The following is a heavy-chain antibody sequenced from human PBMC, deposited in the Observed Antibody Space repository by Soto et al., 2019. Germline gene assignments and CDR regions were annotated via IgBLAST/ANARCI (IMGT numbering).Heavy chain of an antibody. CDR3: ARGGSGYCSGGSCYSSYWYFEL. Sequence: ASVKVSCKASGYTFTSYGISWVRQAPGQGLEWMGWISAYNGNTNYAQKLQGRVTMTTDTSTSTAYMELRSLRSDDTAVYYCARGGSGYCSGGSCYSSYWYFELWGRGTLVTVSS. V-gene: IGHV1-18*01. J-gene: IGHJ2*01. D-gene: IGHD2-15*01. CDR1: GYTFTSYG. CDR2: ISAYNGNT.